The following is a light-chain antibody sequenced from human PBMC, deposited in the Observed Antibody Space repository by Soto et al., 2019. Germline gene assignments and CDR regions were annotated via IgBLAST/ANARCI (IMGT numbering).Light chain of an antibody. J-gene: IGKJ1*01. V-gene: IGKV3-20*01. Sequence: EIVLTQSPGTLSFSPGKRATLSFRARQSASNSDLAWYQQKPGQAPRLLIYGASSRATGIPDRFSGSGSGTDFTLTISRLEPEDSAVYFCQHYSSQTFAQGTKVDIK. CDR2: GAS. CDR1: QSASNSD. CDR3: QHYSSQT.